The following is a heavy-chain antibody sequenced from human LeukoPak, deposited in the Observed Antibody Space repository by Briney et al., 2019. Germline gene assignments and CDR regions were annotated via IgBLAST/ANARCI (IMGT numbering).Heavy chain of an antibody. CDR3: AKVRVVFNWNYAYYFDS. D-gene: IGHD1-7*01. CDR2: INSDGSRT. CDR1: GFTFNSYW. J-gene: IGHJ4*02. Sequence: PGGSLRLSCAASGFTFNSYWMHWVRQVPGKGLVWVSRINSDGSRTNSVDSAKGRFTISRDNAKNTLFLQMNSLRAEDTAVYYCAKVRVVFNWNYAYYFDSWGQGTLVTVSS. V-gene: IGHV3-74*01.